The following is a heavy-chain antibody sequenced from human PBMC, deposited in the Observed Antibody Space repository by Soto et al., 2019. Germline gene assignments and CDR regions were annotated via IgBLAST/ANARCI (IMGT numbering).Heavy chain of an antibody. V-gene: IGHV1-58*01. CDR2: IVVGSGNT. CDR3: AVVDIVLIPAAIVNYCYYGMDV. CDR1: AFTFTSSA. J-gene: IGHJ6*02. Sequence: SAKVSCNAYAFTFTSSAVQWVRQARGQRLRWKGWIVVGSGNTNYAQKFQERVTITRDMSTSTAYMELSRLRSEDTAVYYWAVVDIVLIPAAIVNYCYYGMDVGGQGTTVTSP. D-gene: IGHD2-2*01.